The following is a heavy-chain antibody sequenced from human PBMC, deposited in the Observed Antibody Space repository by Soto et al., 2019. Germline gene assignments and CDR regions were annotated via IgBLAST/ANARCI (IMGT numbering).Heavy chain of an antibody. V-gene: IGHV3-23*01. CDR1: GFTFSTYA. D-gene: IGHD3-10*01. J-gene: IGHJ4*02. CDR2: ISGSGST. Sequence: EVQLLESGGGLVQPGGSLRLSCAASGFTFSTYAMTWVRQAPGKGLAWLSSISGSGSTYYEDSVKGRFTISRDNSKNTLYLQMNSLRAEDTAVYYCAKVISTSGSSRWGRGTLVTVSS. CDR3: AKVISTSGSSR.